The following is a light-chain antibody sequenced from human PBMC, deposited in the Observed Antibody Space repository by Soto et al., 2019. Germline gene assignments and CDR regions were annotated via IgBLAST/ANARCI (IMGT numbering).Light chain of an antibody. CDR1: SSDVGGYNY. J-gene: IGLJ2*01. Sequence: QSALTQPRSVSGSPGQSVTISCTGTSSDVGGYNYVSWHQQSPGKAPKLLIYDVTNRPSGVPARFSASKSGNTASLTISGLQADDEADYYCCSYAGSYTWVFGGGTKLTVL. V-gene: IGLV2-11*01. CDR2: DVT. CDR3: CSYAGSYTWV.